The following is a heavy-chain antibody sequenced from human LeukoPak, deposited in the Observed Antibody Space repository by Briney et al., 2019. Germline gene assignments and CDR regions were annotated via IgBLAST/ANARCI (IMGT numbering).Heavy chain of an antibody. CDR2: IYYSGST. J-gene: IGHJ3*02. CDR3: ARDRIAAAGAFDI. CDR1: GGSISSGDYY. D-gene: IGHD6-25*01. V-gene: IGHV4-30-4*01. Sequence: SQTLSLTCTVSGGSISSGDYYWSWIRQPPGKGLEWIGYIYYSGSTYYNPSLKSRVTISVDTSKNQFSLKLSSVTAADTAVYYCARDRIAAAGAFDIWGQGTMVTVSS.